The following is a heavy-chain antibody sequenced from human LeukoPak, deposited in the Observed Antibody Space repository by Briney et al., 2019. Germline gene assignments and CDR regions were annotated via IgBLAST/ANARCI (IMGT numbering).Heavy chain of an antibody. CDR1: GFTFSSYA. J-gene: IGHJ3*02. Sequence: GGSLRLSCAASGFTFSSYAMSWVRRAPGKGLEWVSSISTSSSYIYSADSVKGRFTISRDNAKNSLYLQMNSLRAEDTAVYYCVRDTFSPDAFDIWGQGTMVTVSS. CDR3: VRDTFSPDAFDI. CDR2: ISTSSSYI. D-gene: IGHD3-16*01. V-gene: IGHV3-21*01.